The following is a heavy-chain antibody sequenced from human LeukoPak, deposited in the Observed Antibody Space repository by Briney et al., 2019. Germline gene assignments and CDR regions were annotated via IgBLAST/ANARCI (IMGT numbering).Heavy chain of an antibody. D-gene: IGHD2-2*01. J-gene: IGHJ6*02. CDR3: ASGEVVAPADTDITSGMDV. Sequence: SETLSLTCAVYGGSFSGYYWSWIRQPPGKGLEWLGEINHSGSTNHNPSLKSRVTISVDTSENQFSLKLSSVTAADTAVYYCASGEVVAPADTDITSGMDVWGQGTTVTVSS. CDR1: GGSFSGYY. V-gene: IGHV4-34*01. CDR2: INHSGST.